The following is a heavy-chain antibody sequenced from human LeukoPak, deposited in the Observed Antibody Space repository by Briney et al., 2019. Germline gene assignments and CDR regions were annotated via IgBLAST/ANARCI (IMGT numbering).Heavy chain of an antibody. Sequence: TLSLTCTVSGGSISSGDYYWSWIRQPPGKGLDWIGYIYNNGRTYYNPSLKSRVTISVDTSKNLFSLKVSSVTAADAAVYYCARGRSSSWSSFDYWGQGTLVTVSS. J-gene: IGHJ4*02. CDR2: IYNNGRT. D-gene: IGHD6-13*01. CDR1: GGSISSGDYY. CDR3: ARGRSSSWSSFDY. V-gene: IGHV4-30-4*01.